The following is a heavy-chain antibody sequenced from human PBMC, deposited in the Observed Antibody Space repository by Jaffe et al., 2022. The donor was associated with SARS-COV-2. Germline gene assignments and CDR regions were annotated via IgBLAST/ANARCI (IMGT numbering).Heavy chain of an antibody. CDR3: ASSSSSWFLRHYYYYYGMDV. D-gene: IGHD6-13*01. Sequence: EVQLVQSGAEVKKPGESLKISCKGSGYSFTSYWIGWVRQMPGKGLEWMGIIYPGDSDTRYSPSFQGQVTISADKSISTAYLQWSSLKASDTAMYYCASSSSSWFLRHYYYYYGMDVWGQGTTVTVSS. V-gene: IGHV5-51*01. CDR1: GYSFTSYW. CDR2: IYPGDSDT. J-gene: IGHJ6*02.